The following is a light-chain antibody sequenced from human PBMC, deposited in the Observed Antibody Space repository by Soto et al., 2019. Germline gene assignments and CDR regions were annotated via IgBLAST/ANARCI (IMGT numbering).Light chain of an antibody. CDR1: RSNIVTNP. J-gene: IGLJ1*01. Sequence: QSVLTQPPSASRTPGQRLTISCYGDRSNIVTNPVAWYQQLPGTAPKLLINSDKHRPSGVPDGFFASRSGASASLPISGLHSAEGAADSGGAWDSGLNGYVFGSGTKVT. CDR2: SDK. V-gene: IGLV1-44*01. CDR3: GAWDSGLNGYV.